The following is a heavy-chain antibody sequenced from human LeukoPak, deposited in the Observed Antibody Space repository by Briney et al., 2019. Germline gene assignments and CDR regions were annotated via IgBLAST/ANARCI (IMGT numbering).Heavy chain of an antibody. J-gene: IGHJ4*02. CDR3: ARGHVSGHSDY. Sequence: SKTLSLTCAVYGGSFSGYYWSWIRQPPGKGLEWIGEINHSGSTNYNPSLKSRVTISVDTSKNQFSLKLSSVTAADTAVYYCARGHVSGHSDYWGQGTLVTVSS. CDR2: INHSGST. V-gene: IGHV4-34*01. D-gene: IGHD5-12*01. CDR1: GGSFSGYY.